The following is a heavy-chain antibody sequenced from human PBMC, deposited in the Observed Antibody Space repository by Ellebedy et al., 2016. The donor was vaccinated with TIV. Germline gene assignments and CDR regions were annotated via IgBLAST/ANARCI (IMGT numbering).Heavy chain of an antibody. V-gene: IGHV3-73*01. CDR2: IRSKANSYAT. CDR3: AITYYYDSSGYTIDY. J-gene: IGHJ4*02. Sequence: PGGSLRLSCAASGSTFSGSAMHWVRQASGTGLEWVGRIRSKANSYATEYTASVNGRFPISRDDSKNTAYLQMNSLETEDTAVYYCAITYYYDSSGYTIDYWGQGTLVTVTS. CDR1: GSTFSGSA. D-gene: IGHD3-22*01.